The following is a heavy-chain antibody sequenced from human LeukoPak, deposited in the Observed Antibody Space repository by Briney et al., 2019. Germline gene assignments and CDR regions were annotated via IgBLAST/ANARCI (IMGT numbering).Heavy chain of an antibody. Sequence: ASVKVSCKASGYTFTSYGISWVRQAPGQGLEWVGWISAYNGNTNYAQKLQGRVTMTTDTSTSTAYMELRSLRSDDTAVYYCASRWYTTGTTDAFDIWGQGTMVTVSS. D-gene: IGHD1-1*01. V-gene: IGHV1-18*01. CDR2: ISAYNGNT. CDR1: GYTFTSYG. CDR3: ASRWYTTGTTDAFDI. J-gene: IGHJ3*02.